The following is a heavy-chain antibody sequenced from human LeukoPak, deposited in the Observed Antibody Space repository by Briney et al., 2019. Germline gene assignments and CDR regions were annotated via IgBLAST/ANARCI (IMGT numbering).Heavy chain of an antibody. D-gene: IGHD2-15*01. V-gene: IGHV5-51*01. CDR2: IYPGDSDT. J-gene: IGHJ5*02. Sequence: GESLKISCKGSGYSFTSYWIGWVRQMPGKGLEWMGIIYPGDSDTRYSPSFQGQVTISADKSISTAYLQWSSLKASDTAMYYCARARSVGRCSGGSCYSYQWFDPWGQGTLVTVSS. CDR1: GYSFTSYW. CDR3: ARARSVGRCSGGSCYSYQWFDP.